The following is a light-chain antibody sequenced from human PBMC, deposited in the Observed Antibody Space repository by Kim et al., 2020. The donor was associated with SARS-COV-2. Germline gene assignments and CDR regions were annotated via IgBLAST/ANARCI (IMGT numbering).Light chain of an antibody. V-gene: IGKV1-39*01. J-gene: IGKJ2*01. Sequence: DIQMTQSPSSLSASVGDRVTITCRASQSVDGFLNWYQHQPGKAPKLLVYGAVTLQSGVPSRFRGSGSETDFTLTISSLQPEDFGFYSCLQSHTFPYTFGQGTNLEI. CDR2: GAV. CDR1: QSVDGF. CDR3: LQSHTFPYT.